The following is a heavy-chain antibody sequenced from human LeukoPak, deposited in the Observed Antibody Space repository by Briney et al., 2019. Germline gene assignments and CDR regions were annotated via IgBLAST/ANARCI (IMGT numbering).Heavy chain of an antibody. V-gene: IGHV3-21*01. Sequence: PGGSLRLSCAASGFTFSSYSMNWVRQAPGKGLEWVSSISSSSSYIYYADSVKGRFTISRDNAKNSLYLQMNSLRAEDTAVYYCARASDTAPNFYFDYWGQGTLVTVSS. D-gene: IGHD5-18*01. CDR3: ARASDTAPNFYFDY. CDR2: ISSSSSYI. J-gene: IGHJ4*02. CDR1: GFTFSSYS.